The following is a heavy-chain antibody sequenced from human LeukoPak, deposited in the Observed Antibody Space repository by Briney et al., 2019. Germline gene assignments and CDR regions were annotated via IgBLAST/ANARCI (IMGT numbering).Heavy chain of an antibody. CDR2: ISAYNGNT. Sequence: GASVKVSCKASGYTFTSYGISWVRQAPGQGLEWMEWISAYNGNTNYAQKLQGRVTMTTDTSTSTAYMELRSLRSDDTAVYYCARGPPAGYGSGTPTYYYYGMDVWGQGTTVTVSS. V-gene: IGHV1-18*01. D-gene: IGHD3-10*01. CDR1: GYTFTSYG. J-gene: IGHJ6*02. CDR3: ARGPPAGYGSGTPTYYYYGMDV.